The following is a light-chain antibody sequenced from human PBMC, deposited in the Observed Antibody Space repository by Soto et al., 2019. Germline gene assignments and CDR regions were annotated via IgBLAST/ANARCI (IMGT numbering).Light chain of an antibody. CDR3: QPYSTYPSI. CDR1: QSINRW. Sequence: DIQITQSPSTLSASVGDRVTITCRASQSINRWLAWYQQKPGXAPKLLIYKASSLESGVPSRFSGGGIGTEFSVSISSLQPDDFATYYCQPYSTYPSIFDQGTKVDIK. V-gene: IGKV1-5*03. CDR2: KAS. J-gene: IGKJ2*01.